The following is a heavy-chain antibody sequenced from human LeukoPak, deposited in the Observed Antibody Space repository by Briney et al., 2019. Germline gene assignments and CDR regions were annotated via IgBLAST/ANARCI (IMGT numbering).Heavy chain of an antibody. J-gene: IGHJ4*02. CDR1: GFTVSSNY. D-gene: IGHD2-2*02. Sequence: GGSLRLSCAASGFTVSSNYMSWVRQAPGKGLEWVSVIYSGGSTYYADSVKGRFTISRDNSKNTLYLQMNSLRAEDTAVYYCARDRWHCSSTSCYTFDYWGQGTLVTVSS. CDR2: IYSGGST. CDR3: ARDRWHCSSTSCYTFDY. V-gene: IGHV3-66*01.